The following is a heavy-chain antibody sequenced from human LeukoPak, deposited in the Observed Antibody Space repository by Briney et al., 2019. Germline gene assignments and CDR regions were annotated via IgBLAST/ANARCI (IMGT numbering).Heavy chain of an antibody. CDR2: ISSSSSYI. D-gene: IGHD2-2*01. CDR3: ARAAGGYCSSTSCSAFDY. V-gene: IGHV3-21*01. CDR1: GFTFSSYS. Sequence: GGSLRLSCAASGFTFSSYSMNWVRQAPGKGLEWVSSISSSSSYIYYADSVKGRFTFSRDNAKNSLYLQMNSLRAEDTAVYYCARAAGGYCSSTSCSAFDYWGQGTLVTVSS. J-gene: IGHJ4*02.